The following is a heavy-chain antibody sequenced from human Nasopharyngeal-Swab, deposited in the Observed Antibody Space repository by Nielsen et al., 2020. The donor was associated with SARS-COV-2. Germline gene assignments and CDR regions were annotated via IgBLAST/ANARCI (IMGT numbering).Heavy chain of an antibody. J-gene: IGHJ6*02. CDR2: IIPILGIA. CDR1: GGTFSSYA. V-gene: IGHV1-69*04. Sequence: SVKVSCKASGGTFSSYAISWVRQAPGQGLEWMGRIIPILGIANYAQKFQGRVTITADKSTSTAYMELSSLRSEDTAVYYCATSYGSGMRDYYYYGMDVWAKGPRSPSP. D-gene: IGHD3-10*01. CDR3: ATSYGSGMRDYYYYGMDV.